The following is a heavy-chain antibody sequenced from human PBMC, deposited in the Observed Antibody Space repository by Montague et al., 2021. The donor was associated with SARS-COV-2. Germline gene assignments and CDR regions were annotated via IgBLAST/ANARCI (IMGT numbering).Heavy chain of an antibody. Sequence: SLRLSCAVSGFIFDDYGMSWVRQAPGKGLEWVSGISRSGDSTAYGDSVKGRFTISRDNAKNSLYLQMNSLRVEDTAFYHCSRGGGMIRGVVDFWGQGTLVTVSS. CDR3: SRGGGMIRGVVDF. J-gene: IGHJ4*02. CDR2: ISRSGDST. V-gene: IGHV3-20*01. D-gene: IGHD3-10*01. CDR1: GFIFDDYG.